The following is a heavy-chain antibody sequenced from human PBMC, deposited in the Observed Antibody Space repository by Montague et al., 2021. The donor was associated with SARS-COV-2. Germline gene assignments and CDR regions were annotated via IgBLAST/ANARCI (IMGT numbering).Heavy chain of an antibody. CDR2: IIYSGNS. CDR3: ARENRGLWFGEWLFDY. CDR1: GGSISSYY. J-gene: IGHJ4*02. V-gene: IGHV4-59*05. Sequence: SETLSLTCTVTGGSISSYYWSWIRQPPGKGLEWIGRIIYSGNSYYNPSLKSRVSISVATSRSQFSLKVNSVTAADTAVYYCARENRGLWFGEWLFDYWGQGVLVTVSS. D-gene: IGHD3-10*01.